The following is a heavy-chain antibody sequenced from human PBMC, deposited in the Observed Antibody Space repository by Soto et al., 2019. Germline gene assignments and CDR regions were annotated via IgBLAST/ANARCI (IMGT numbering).Heavy chain of an antibody. CDR2: LSYDGSNK. CDR3: AKDRAPYSYGPEAFDY. Sequence: PGGSLRLSCAASGFAFSTYWMHWVRQAPGKGLVWVSVLSYDGSNKYYADSVKGRFTISRDNSKNTLYLQMNSLRAEDTAVYYCAKDRAPYSYGPEAFDYWGQGTLVTVSS. D-gene: IGHD5-18*01. J-gene: IGHJ4*02. CDR1: GFAFSTYW. V-gene: IGHV3-30*18.